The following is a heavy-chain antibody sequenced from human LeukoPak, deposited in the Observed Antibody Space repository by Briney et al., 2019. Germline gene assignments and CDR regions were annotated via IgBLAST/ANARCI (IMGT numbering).Heavy chain of an antibody. CDR2: IYYSGST. D-gene: IGHD1-26*01. CDR3: AREVAVGPTTYFDY. CDR1: GGSISSYY. J-gene: IGHJ4*02. V-gene: IGHV4-59*01. Sequence: SETLSLTCTVSGGSISSYYWSWIRQPPGKGLEWVAYIYYSGSTNYNPSLKSRVTILVDTSKNQFSLKLTSVTAADTAVYYCAREVAVGPTTYFDYWGQGTLVTVSS.